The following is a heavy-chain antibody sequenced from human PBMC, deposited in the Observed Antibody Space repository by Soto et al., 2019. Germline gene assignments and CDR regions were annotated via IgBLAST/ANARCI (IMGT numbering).Heavy chain of an antibody. V-gene: IGHV1-18*04. J-gene: IGHJ6*02. Sequence: QVQLVQSGGEVTKPGASVKVSCKSSGYTFTSYGVSWVRQAPGQGLEGLGWISVYTGNTKQAQKFQDRVTLTTEASTNTAYLELRNLRSDDTAVYYCARDRCTTDKCYTHHFDVWGQGTTVTVSS. CDR2: ISVYTGNT. CDR1: GYTFTSYG. CDR3: ARDRCTTDKCYTHHFDV. D-gene: IGHD2-8*01.